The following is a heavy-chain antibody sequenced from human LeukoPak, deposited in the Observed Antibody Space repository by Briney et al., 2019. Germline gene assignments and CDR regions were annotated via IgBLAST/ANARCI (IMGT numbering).Heavy chain of an antibody. CDR2: IYVGDSDI. D-gene: IGHD2-8*01. CDR3: ARHNGLRPDY. CDR1: GYSFTNYW. Sequence: GESLKISCKSSGYSFTNYWIGWVRQMPGKGLEWVGIIYVGDSDIRYSPSFQGQVTISADKSISTAYLQWSSLMASDTAMYYCARHNGLRPDYWGQGTLVTVTS. V-gene: IGHV5-51*01. J-gene: IGHJ4*02.